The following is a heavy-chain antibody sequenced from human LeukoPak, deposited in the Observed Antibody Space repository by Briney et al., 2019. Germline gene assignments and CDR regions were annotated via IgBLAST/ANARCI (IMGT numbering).Heavy chain of an antibody. CDR3: ARDGTYYDSSGYPGPSFDY. D-gene: IGHD3-22*01. J-gene: IGHJ4*02. CDR2: IWYDGSNK. V-gene: IGHV3-33*01. CDR1: GFTFSSYG. Sequence: GGSLRLSCAASGFTFSSYGMHWVRQAPGKGLEWVAVIWYDGSNKYYADSVKGRFTISRDNSKNTLYLQMNSLRAEDMAVYYCARDGTYYDSSGYPGPSFDYWGQGTLVTVSS.